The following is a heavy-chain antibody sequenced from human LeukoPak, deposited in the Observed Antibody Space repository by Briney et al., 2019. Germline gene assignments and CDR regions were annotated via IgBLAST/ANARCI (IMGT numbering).Heavy chain of an antibody. CDR1: GDSISGYY. J-gene: IGHJ4*02. D-gene: IGHD3-22*01. V-gene: IGHV4-59*01. Sequence: PSETLSLTCTVCGDSISGYYWSWIRQPPGKGLEWIGFIYYSGSTKYNPSLKSRVTISVDTSKHQFSLKLSSVTAADTAVYYCTRGADSSGYLFDYWGQGTLVTVSS. CDR3: TRGADSSGYLFDY. CDR2: IYYSGST.